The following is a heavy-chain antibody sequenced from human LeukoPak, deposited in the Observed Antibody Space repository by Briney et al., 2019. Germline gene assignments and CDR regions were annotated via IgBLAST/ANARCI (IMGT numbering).Heavy chain of an antibody. J-gene: IGHJ5*02. V-gene: IGHV4-59*12. CDR2: IYYSGST. CDR1: GGSISSYY. CDR3: ASGPRDGYSGVNWFDP. D-gene: IGHD5-24*01. Sequence: SEALSLTCTVSGGSISSYYWSWIRQPPGKGLEWIGYIYYSGSTNYNPSLKSRVTISVDTSKNQFSLKLSSVTAADTAVYYCASGPRDGYSGVNWFDPWGQGTLVTVSS.